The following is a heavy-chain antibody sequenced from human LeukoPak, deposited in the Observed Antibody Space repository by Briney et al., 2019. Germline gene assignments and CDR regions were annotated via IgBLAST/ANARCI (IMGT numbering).Heavy chain of an antibody. J-gene: IGHJ4*02. CDR2: ISGSGGST. V-gene: IGHV3-23*01. Sequence: GGSLRLSCAASTFTFNSNSMSWVRQAPGKGLEWVSAISGSGGSTYYADSVKGRFTISRDNSKNTLYLQMNSLRAEDTAVYYCAKDHIVVVTAIPNFDYWGQGTLVTVSS. D-gene: IGHD2-21*02. CDR3: AKDHIVVVTAIPNFDY. CDR1: TFTFNSNS.